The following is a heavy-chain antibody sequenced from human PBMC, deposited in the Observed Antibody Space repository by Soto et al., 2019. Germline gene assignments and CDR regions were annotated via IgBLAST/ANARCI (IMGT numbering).Heavy chain of an antibody. V-gene: IGHV3-30-3*01. CDR2: ISYDGSNK. J-gene: IGHJ4*02. CDR3: ARERIEMATIFDY. CDR1: GFTFSSYA. Sequence: VQLVESGGGVVQPGRSLRLSCAASGFTFSSYAMHWVRQAPGKGLEWVAVISYDGSNKYYADSVKGRFTISRDNSKNTLYLQMNSLRAEDTAVYYCARERIEMATIFDYWGQGTLVTVSS. D-gene: IGHD5-12*01.